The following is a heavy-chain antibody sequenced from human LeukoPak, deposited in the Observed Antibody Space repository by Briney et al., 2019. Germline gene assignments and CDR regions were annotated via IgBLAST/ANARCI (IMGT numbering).Heavy chain of an antibody. Sequence: RSESRSLTCTVYSGSISSSSYCCGWIRQPPGKGLEWIGRIYYSGSTYYNPSLKSRVTISVDTSKNQFSLKLSSVTAADTAVYYCARDLIGIATIISPPYYFDYWGQGTLVTVSS. CDR2: IYYSGST. J-gene: IGHJ4*02. V-gene: IGHV4-39*07. D-gene: IGHD5-24*01. CDR3: ARDLIGIATIISPPYYFDY. CDR1: SGSISSSSYC.